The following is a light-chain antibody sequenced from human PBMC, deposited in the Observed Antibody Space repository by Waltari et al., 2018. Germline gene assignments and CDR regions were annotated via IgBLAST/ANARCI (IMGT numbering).Light chain of an antibody. J-gene: IGKJ1*01. CDR3: QQYNNYWT. CDR1: QSISSW. V-gene: IGKV1-5*03. Sequence: DIQMTQSPSTLSASVGDRVTITCRASQSISSWLAWYQQKPGKAAKLLIYKASSLESGVPSRFSSSGSGTEFTLTISSLQPDDSATYYCQQYNNYWTFGQGTKVEIK. CDR2: KAS.